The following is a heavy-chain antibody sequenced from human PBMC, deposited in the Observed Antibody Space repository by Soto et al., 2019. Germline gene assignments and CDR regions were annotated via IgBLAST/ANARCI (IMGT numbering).Heavy chain of an antibody. CDR1: GYTFTSYG. D-gene: IGHD3-3*01. CDR3: ARGDMXYDFWSGYPRGPYYFDY. V-gene: IGHV1-18*04. CDR2: ISAYNGNT. Sequence: ASVKVSCKASGYTFTSYGISWVRQAPGQGLEWMGWISAYNGNTNYAQKLQGRVTMTTDTSTSTAYMELRGLRSDDTAVYYCARGDMXYDFWSGYPRGPYYFDYWGQGTLVTVSS. J-gene: IGHJ4*02.